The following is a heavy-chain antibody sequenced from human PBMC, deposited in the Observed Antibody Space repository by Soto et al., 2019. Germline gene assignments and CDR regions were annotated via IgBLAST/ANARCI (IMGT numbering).Heavy chain of an antibody. J-gene: IGHJ4*02. CDR1: GGSFSGYY. CDR2: INHSGST. D-gene: IGHD3-10*01. CDR3: AREPSPLKYGSGSYWARKSRPFDY. V-gene: IGHV4-34*01. Sequence: QVQLQQWGAGLLKPSETLSLTCAVYGGSFSGYYWSWIRQPPGKGLEWIGEINHSGSTNYNPSLKSRVTISVDTSKNQFSLKLSSVTAADTAVYYCAREPSPLKYGSGSYWARKSRPFDYWGQGTLVTVSS.